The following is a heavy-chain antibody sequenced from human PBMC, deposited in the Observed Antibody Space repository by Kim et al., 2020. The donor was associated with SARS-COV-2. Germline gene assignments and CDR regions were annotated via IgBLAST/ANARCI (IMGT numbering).Heavy chain of an antibody. CDR2: INAGNGNT. D-gene: IGHD6-19*01. CDR3: ARSAGSGWLFDY. V-gene: IGHV1-3*01. CDR1: GYTFTSYS. J-gene: IGHJ4*02. Sequence: ASVKVSCKASGYTFTSYSMHWVRQALGQRLDWMGWINAGNGNTKYSQKFQGRVTITRDTSASTAYMELSSLRSEDTAVYYCARSAGSGWLFDYWGQGTLVTVSS.